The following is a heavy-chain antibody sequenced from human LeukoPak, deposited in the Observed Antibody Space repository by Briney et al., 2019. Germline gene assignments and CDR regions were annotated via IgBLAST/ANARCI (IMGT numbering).Heavy chain of an antibody. D-gene: IGHD2-15*01. J-gene: IGHJ5*02. V-gene: IGHV4-34*01. CDR1: GGSFSGYY. CDR2: INHSGST. CDR3: AREGYCSGGSCDNWFDP. Sequence: SETLSLTCAVYGGSFSGYYWSWIRPPPGKGLEWIGEINHSGSTYYNPSLKSRVTISVDRSKNQFSLNLSSVTAADTAVYYCAREGYCSGGSCDNWFDPWGQGTLVTVSS.